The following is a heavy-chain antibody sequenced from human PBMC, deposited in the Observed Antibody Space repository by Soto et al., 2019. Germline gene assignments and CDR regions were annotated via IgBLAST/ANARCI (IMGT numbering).Heavy chain of an antibody. D-gene: IGHD3-10*01. CDR3: ARVAGWTTVRRVLGYSYYYGMDV. CDR2: IFSNDEK. CDR1: GFSLSNARMG. J-gene: IGHJ6*02. V-gene: IGHV2-26*01. Sequence: QVTLKESGPVLVKPTETLTLTCTVSGFSLSNARMGVSWIRQPPGKALEWLAHIFSNDEKSYSTSLKSRLTISKHPSSSQVVLTRTNMDPVDPATYYCARVAGWTTVRRVLGYSYYYGMDVWGQGTTVTVSS.